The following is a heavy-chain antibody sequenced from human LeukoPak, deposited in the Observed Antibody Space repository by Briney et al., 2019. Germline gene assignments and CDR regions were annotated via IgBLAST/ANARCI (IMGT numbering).Heavy chain of an antibody. Sequence: SETLSLTCAVYGGSFSGYYWSWIRQPPGKGLEWIGEINHSGSTNYNPSLKSRVTISVDTSKNQFSLKLRYVTAADTAVYYCARVNWNTRGTYYYYMDVWGKGTTVTVSS. CDR3: ARVNWNTRGTYYYYMDV. V-gene: IGHV4-34*01. CDR1: GGSFSGYY. CDR2: INHSGST. J-gene: IGHJ6*03. D-gene: IGHD1/OR15-1a*01.